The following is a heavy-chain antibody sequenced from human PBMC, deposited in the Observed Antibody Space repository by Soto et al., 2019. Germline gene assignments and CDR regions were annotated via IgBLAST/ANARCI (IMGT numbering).Heavy chain of an antibody. CDR3: ARRRDTAMSYGSGYYYYYGMDV. CDR2: IIPIFGTA. J-gene: IGHJ6*02. CDR1: GGTFSSYA. D-gene: IGHD5-18*01. V-gene: IGHV1-69*13. Sequence: ASVKVSCKASGGTFSSYAISWVRQAPGQGLEWMGGIIPIFGTASYAQKFQGRVTITADESTSTAYMELSSLRSEDTAVYYCARRRDTAMSYGSGYYYYYGMDVWGQGTTVTVSS.